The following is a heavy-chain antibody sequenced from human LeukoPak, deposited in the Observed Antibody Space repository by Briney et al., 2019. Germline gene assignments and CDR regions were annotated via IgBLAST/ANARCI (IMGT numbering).Heavy chain of an antibody. CDR2: ISGSGGST. CDR3: ARYDFWSGHIGYYYYMDV. Sequence: GGSLRLSCAASGFTFSGYAMSWVRQAPGKGLEWVSAISGSGGSTYYADSVKGRFTISRDNAKNSLYLQMNSLRAEDTAVYYCARYDFWSGHIGYYYYMDVWGKGTTVTVSS. V-gene: IGHV3-23*01. D-gene: IGHD3-3*01. CDR1: GFTFSGYA. J-gene: IGHJ6*03.